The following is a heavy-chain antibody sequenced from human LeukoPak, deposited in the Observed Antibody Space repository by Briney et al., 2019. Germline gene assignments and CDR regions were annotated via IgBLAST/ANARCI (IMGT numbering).Heavy chain of an antibody. V-gene: IGHV6-1*01. Sequence: SQTLSLTCAISGDSVSSNTAAWNWIRQAPSGGLEWLGRTYYRSKWCNDYAVSVKSRITINPDTSKNQFSLQLNSVTPEDTAVYYCTGGGAFDIWGQGTMVTVSS. J-gene: IGHJ3*02. CDR2: TYYRSKWCN. CDR1: GDSVSSNTAA. CDR3: TGGGAFDI.